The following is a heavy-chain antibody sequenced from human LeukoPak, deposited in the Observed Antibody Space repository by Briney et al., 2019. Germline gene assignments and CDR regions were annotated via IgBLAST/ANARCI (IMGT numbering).Heavy chain of an antibody. D-gene: IGHD3-10*01. CDR2: IYYSGST. J-gene: IGHJ4*02. Sequence: SETLSLTCTVSGGSISSSSYYWGWIRQPPGKGLEWIGTIYYSGSTYYNPSLKSRVTISVDTSKNQFSLKLSSVTAADTAVYYCAREVRGVLNYYFDYWGQGTLVTVSS. CDR1: GGSISSSSYY. V-gene: IGHV4-39*01. CDR3: AREVRGVLNYYFDY.